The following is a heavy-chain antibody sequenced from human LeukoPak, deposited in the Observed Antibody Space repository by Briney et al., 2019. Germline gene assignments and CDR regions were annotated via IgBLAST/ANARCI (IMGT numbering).Heavy chain of an antibody. CDR3: AKDWYYYDSSGYPDY. CDR2: ISYDGSNK. CDR1: GFTFSSYG. D-gene: IGHD3-22*01. J-gene: IGHJ4*02. Sequence: GGSLRLSCAASGFTFSSYGMPWVRQAPGKGLEWVAVISYDGSNKYYADSVKGRFTISRDNSKNTLYLQMNSLRAEDTAVYYCAKDWYYYDSSGYPDYWGQGTLVTVSS. V-gene: IGHV3-30*18.